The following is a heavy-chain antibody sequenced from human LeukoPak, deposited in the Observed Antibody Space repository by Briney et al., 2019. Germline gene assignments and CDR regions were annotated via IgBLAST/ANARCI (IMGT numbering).Heavy chain of an antibody. V-gene: IGHV4-39*01. Sequence: SETLSLTCTVSGGSISSSSYFWGWIRQPPGKGLEWIGSIYSSGITYYNPSLKSRVTISVDTSKNQFSLKLSSVTAADTAVYYCARTPGYCSGGSCYPRYRYYHMDVWGKGTTVTVSS. D-gene: IGHD2-15*01. CDR2: IYSSGIT. CDR1: GGSISSSSYF. CDR3: ARTPGYCSGGSCYPRYRYYHMDV. J-gene: IGHJ6*03.